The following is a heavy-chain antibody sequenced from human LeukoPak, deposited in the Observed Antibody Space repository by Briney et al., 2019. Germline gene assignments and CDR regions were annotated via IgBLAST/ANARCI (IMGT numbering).Heavy chain of an antibody. Sequence: ASVKVSCKASGYTFTSYYMHWVRQAPGQGLEWMGTINPSGGSTSYAQKFQGRVTMTRDTSTSTVYMELSSLRSEDTAVYYCARSNPFNCSGGSCYPKYAFDIWGQGTMVTVSS. CDR3: ARSNPFNCSGGSCYPKYAFDI. V-gene: IGHV1-46*01. D-gene: IGHD2-15*01. CDR1: GYTFTSYY. CDR2: INPSGGST. J-gene: IGHJ3*02.